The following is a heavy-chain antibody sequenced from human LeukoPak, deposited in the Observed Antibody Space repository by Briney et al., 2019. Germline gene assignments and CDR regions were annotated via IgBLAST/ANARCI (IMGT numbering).Heavy chain of an antibody. Sequence: GGSLRLSCAASGFTFITYTMSWVRQAPGKGLECVSSSSSSSSYIAQAESVKGRFTIARDNAKNSLLLQMNSLSAEDTAVYYCARNLSGYDIGGLVYWGQGTLVTVSS. J-gene: IGHJ4*02. CDR3: ARNLSGYDIGGLVY. CDR2: SSSSSSYI. CDR1: GFTFITYT. D-gene: IGHD5-12*01. V-gene: IGHV3-21*01.